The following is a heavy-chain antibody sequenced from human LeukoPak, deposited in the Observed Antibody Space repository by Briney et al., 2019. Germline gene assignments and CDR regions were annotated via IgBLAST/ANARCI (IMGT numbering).Heavy chain of an antibody. V-gene: IGHV4-4*02. Sequence: SETLSLTCAVSGGSISSSNWWSWVRQPPGKGLEWIGEIYHSGSTNYNPSLKSRVTISVDKSKNQFSLKLSSVTAADTAVYYCARVGYSSGWYSDYWGQGTLVTVSS. CDR1: GGSISSSNW. J-gene: IGHJ4*02. CDR2: IYHSGST. D-gene: IGHD6-19*01. CDR3: ARVGYSSGWYSDY.